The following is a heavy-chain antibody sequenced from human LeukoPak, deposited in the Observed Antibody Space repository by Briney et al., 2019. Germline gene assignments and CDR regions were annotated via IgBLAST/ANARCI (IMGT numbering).Heavy chain of an antibody. Sequence: SETLSLTCAVYGGSFSGYYWSWIRQPPGKGLEWIGEINHSGSTNYNPSLKSRVTISVDTSKNQFSLKLSSVTAADTAVYYCARGVRTTCDYWGQGTLVTVSS. J-gene: IGHJ4*02. CDR1: GGSFSGYY. CDR3: ARGVRTTCDY. V-gene: IGHV4-34*01. D-gene: IGHD4-11*01. CDR2: INHSGST.